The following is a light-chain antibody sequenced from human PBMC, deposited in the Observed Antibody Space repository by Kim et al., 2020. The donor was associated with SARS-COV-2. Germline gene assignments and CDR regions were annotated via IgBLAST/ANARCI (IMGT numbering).Light chain of an antibody. CDR3: QQYGRSWT. CDR1: ESVSSNN. V-gene: IGKV3-20*01. Sequence: ETVLTQSPGTLSLSPGERATLSCRASESVSSNNLAWYQQKPGQDPRLLIYGASSRATGIPERFSGSGSGTDFTLTISRLEPEDFAVFYCQQYGRSWTFGQGTKVDIK. J-gene: IGKJ1*01. CDR2: GAS.